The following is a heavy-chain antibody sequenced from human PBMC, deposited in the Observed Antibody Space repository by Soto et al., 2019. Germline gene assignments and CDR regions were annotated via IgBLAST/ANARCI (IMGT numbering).Heavy chain of an antibody. CDR3: ARTRSFTLGFYYDGMDV. J-gene: IGHJ6*02. V-gene: IGHV5-51*03. CDR2: IYPGDSDT. CDR1: GYSFTSYW. Sequence: GESLKISCKGSGYSFTSYWIGWVRQMPGKGLEWMGIIYPGDSDTRYSPSFQGQVTISADKSLRTAYLQWTSLKASDTALYYCARTRSFTLGFYYDGMDVWGQGTTVTVSS. D-gene: IGHD6-6*01.